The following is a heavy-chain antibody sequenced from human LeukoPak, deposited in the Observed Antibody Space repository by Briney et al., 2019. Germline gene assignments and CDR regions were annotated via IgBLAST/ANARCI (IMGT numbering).Heavy chain of an antibody. CDR3: WGSYRYTRGLDY. D-gene: IGHD3-16*02. CDR1: GFTFSSYG. CDR2: IRSDGSYN. V-gene: IGHV3-30*02. J-gene: IGHJ4*02. Sequence: GGSLRLSCAASGFTFSSYGMHWVRQAPGKGLEWVAFIRSDGSYNYEKDSVKGRFTLSRDNSKNTLYLQMNSLRAEDTAVYYVWGSYRYTRGLDYWGLGTLVTVSS.